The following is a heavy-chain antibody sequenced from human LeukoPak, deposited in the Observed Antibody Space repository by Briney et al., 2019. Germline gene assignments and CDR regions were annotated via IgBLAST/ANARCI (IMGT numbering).Heavy chain of an antibody. D-gene: IGHD4-23*01. J-gene: IGHJ4*02. CDR3: AKASGSVIRSHADY. CDR1: GFTFNSYA. Sequence: SGGSLRLSCAASGFTFNSYAMSWVRQAPGKELEWVSTISGSGGSTYCADSVKGRFTISRDNSKNTLYVQMDSPRAEDTAVYYCAKASGSVIRSHADYWGQGTLVTVSS. CDR2: ISGSGGST. V-gene: IGHV3-23*01.